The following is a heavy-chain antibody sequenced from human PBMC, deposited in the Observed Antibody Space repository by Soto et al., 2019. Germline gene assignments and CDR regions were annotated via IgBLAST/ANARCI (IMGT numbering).Heavy chain of an antibody. CDR2: LSGSGTST. V-gene: IGHV3-23*01. CDR3: AKATTNGGWFNPFDS. Sequence: GSLRLSCAASGFSFVNYAMNSVRQAPGKGLEWVSGLSGSGTSTYYADSVKGRFTISRDNSRDTLFLQMNSLTADDTAVYYCAKATTNGGWFNPFDSWGQGALVTVSS. J-gene: IGHJ4*02. CDR1: GFSFVNYA. D-gene: IGHD6-19*01.